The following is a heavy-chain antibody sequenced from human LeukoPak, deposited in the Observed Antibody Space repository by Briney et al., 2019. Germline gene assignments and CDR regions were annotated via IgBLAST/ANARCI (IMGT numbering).Heavy chain of an antibody. D-gene: IGHD4-23*01. J-gene: IGHJ6*03. CDR1: GGSISSYY. Sequence: PSETLSLTCTVSGGSISSYYWSWIRKPPGQGLERIGYIYTSGSTNYNPSLQSRVTISVDTSTNQFSLKLSSVTAADTAVYYCARHVVTPGYYYYYYMDVWGKGTTVTVSS. V-gene: IGHV4-4*09. CDR2: IYTSGST. CDR3: ARHVVTPGYYYYYYMDV.